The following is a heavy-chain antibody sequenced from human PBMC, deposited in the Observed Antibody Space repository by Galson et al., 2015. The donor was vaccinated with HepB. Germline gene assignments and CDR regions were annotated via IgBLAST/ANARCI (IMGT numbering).Heavy chain of an antibody. D-gene: IGHD4-17*01. CDR2: INADNGNT. CDR3: TRDLDDYGEIDYWFHP. J-gene: IGHJ5*02. V-gene: IGHV1-3*01. Sequence: SVKVSCKASGYSFTNYAMHWVRQAPGQRLEWMGWINADNGNTKYSQNFQDRVTITRDTSATTVYMELSSLRSEDTAVYYCTRDLDDYGEIDYWFHPWGQGTLVTVSS. CDR1: GYSFTNYA.